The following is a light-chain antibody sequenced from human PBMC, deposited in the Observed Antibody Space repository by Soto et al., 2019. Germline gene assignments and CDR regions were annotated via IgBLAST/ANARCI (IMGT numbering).Light chain of an antibody. CDR2: GDN. V-gene: IGLV1-40*01. Sequence: QSALSQPPSVSGAPAQRITISCTGSSSNVGANYDVHWYRQVPGTAPKLLMSGDNNRPSGVADRFSGSKSGTSASLAITRLQAEDEADYYCQSYDSSLNRVFGTGTKVTVL. CDR3: QSYDSSLNRV. J-gene: IGLJ1*01. CDR1: SSNVGANYD.